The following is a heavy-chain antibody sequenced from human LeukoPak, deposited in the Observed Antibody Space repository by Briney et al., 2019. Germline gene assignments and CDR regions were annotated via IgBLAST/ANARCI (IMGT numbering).Heavy chain of an antibody. Sequence: GGSLRLSCAASGFYFRDHWMDWVRQAPGKGLEWVGHIKTDGSETYYLDSLKGRISVSRDNTNNALYLQMNSLRVEDTAIYYCVKNDGWFHLAQWGQGTLVTVSS. V-gene: IGHV3-7*03. CDR1: GFYFRDHW. CDR3: VKNDGWFHLAQ. D-gene: IGHD6-19*01. J-gene: IGHJ4*02. CDR2: IKTDGSET.